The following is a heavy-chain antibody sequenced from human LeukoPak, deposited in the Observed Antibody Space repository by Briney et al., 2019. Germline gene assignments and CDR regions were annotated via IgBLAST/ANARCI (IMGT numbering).Heavy chain of an antibody. CDR2: IKSKTDGGTT. V-gene: IGHV3-15*01. J-gene: IGHJ3*02. Sequence: GGSLRLSCEASGFTFKNAWMSWVRQAPGKGLELVGRIKSKTDGGTTDYAAPVKGRFTISRDDSKNTLYLQMNSLKTEDTAVYYCTTCLANGVCYWLVADAFDIWGQGTMVTVSS. CDR1: GFTFKNAW. CDR3: TTCLANGVCYWLVADAFDI. D-gene: IGHD2-8*01.